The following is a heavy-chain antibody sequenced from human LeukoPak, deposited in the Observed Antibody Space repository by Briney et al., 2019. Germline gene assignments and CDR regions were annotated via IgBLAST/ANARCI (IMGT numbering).Heavy chain of an antibody. CDR1: GFTFSSHG. Sequence: PGGSLRLSCAASGFTFSSHGMHWVRQAPGKGLEWVAVIWYGGSKKYYADSVKGRFTISRDNSKNTLSLQMNSLRAEDTAVYYCARYYGDYGSFDYWGQGTLVTVSS. D-gene: IGHD4-17*01. CDR3: ARYYGDYGSFDY. J-gene: IGHJ4*02. CDR2: IWYGGSKK. V-gene: IGHV3-33*01.